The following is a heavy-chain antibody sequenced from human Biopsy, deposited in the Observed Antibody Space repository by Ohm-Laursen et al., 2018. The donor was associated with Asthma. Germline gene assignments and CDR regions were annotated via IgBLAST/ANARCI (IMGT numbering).Heavy chain of an antibody. D-gene: IGHD1-1*01. V-gene: IGHV3-30*03. CDR1: GFSFSNFG. Sequence: LSLTCAPFGFSFSNFGIHWVRQAPGKGLEWEGVISKDASTQNYADSVKGRFTMARDNSKNTLDLQMNSLREEDTAVYYCVRDGTDDAFDIWGQGTVVSVSS. J-gene: IGHJ3*02. CDR3: VRDGTDDAFDI. CDR2: ISKDASTQ.